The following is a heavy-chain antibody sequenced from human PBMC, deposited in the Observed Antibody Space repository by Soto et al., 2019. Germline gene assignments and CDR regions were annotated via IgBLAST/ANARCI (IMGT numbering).Heavy chain of an antibody. D-gene: IGHD2-8*01. Sequence: QVQLVQSGAEVTKPGASVKVSCKASGYTFTGYDMHWVRQAPGQGLEWMGWSNANSGGTNYAQKFEGRATMTRDTSISKAYMQLSRLISDDTAVYYCASSNTVKSGYYGYWGQGTLVTVCS. CDR3: ASSNTVKSGYYGY. V-gene: IGHV1-2*02. CDR1: GYTFTGYD. CDR2: SNANSGGT. J-gene: IGHJ4*02.